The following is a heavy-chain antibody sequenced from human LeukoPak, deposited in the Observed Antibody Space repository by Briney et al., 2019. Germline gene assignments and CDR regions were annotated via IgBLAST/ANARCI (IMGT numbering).Heavy chain of an antibody. J-gene: IGHJ4*02. D-gene: IGHD3-22*01. CDR2: ISSSSSYI. V-gene: IGHV3-21*01. CDR3: ARVGYYDSSGDYYFDY. CDR1: GFTFSSYS. Sequence: GGSLRLSCAASGFTFSSYSMNWVRQAPGKGLEWVASISSSSSYIYYADSVKGRFTISRDNAKNSLYLQMNSLRAEDTAVYYCARVGYYDSSGDYYFDYWGQGTLVTVSS.